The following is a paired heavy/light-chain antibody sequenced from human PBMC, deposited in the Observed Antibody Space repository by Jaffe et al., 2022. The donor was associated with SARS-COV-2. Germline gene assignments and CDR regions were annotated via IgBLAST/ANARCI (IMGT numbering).Heavy chain of an antibody. CDR2: ISSNGGSST. J-gene: IGHJ4*02. D-gene: IGHD6-13*01. CDR1: GFSFSSYI. Sequence: EVQLVESGGGLVQPGGSLRLSCSASGFSFSSYIFQWVRQAPGKGLEYVSAISSNGGSSTYYTDSVKGRFTVSRDNSKNMLSLQMNSLRGDDTGVYYCVRSSWFGKNFDHWGQGTLVTVSP. V-gene: IGHV3-64D*09. CDR3: VRSSWFGKNFDH.
Light chain of an antibody. CDR1: SSDVGGYNY. J-gene: IGLJ1*01. CDR2: DVT. V-gene: IGLV2-11*01. Sequence: QSALTQPRSVSGSPGQSVTISCTGTSSDVGGYNYVSWFQQHPGKAPKLIIYDVTKRPSGVPGRFSGSKSGNTASLTISGLQAEDEADCYCCSYAGNYTYVFGSGTKVTVL. CDR3: CSYAGNYTYV.